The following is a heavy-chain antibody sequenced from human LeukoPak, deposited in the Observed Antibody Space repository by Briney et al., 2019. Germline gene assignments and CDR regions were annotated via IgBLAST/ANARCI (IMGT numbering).Heavy chain of an antibody. J-gene: IGHJ3*02. CDR2: TSHSGST. CDR3: ARANDCGGTNDAFDI. D-gene: IGHD4-23*01. V-gene: IGHV4-59*01. Sequence: SETLSLTCTVSGGSMMTLYWSWIRQPPGKGLEWIGYTSHSGSTTYSPSLQSRVSISVDTSKNQFSLKLNSVTAADTAVFYCARANDCGGTNDAFDIWGQGTMVTVSS. CDR1: GGSMMTLY.